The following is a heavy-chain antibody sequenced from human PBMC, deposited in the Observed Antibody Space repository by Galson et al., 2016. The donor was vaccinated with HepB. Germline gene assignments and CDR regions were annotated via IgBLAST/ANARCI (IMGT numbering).Heavy chain of an antibody. CDR1: GDSVSSNSAA. Sequence: CAISGDSVSSNSAAWNWFSQSTSRGLEWLGRTYYMSKWYNDYRLSLKPRRNINADTSRNEDSLQLKSVTLEDTAVYYCARARSRGWSVAFDYWGQGTLFTISS. CDR3: ARARSRGWSVAFDY. CDR2: TYYMSKWYN. J-gene: IGHJ4*02. D-gene: IGHD6-19*01. V-gene: IGHV6-1*01.